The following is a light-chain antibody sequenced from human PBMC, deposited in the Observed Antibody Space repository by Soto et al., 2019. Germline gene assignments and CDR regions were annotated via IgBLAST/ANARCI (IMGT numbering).Light chain of an antibody. J-gene: IGKJ1*01. CDR2: EAS. CDR1: QNINRW. CDR3: QQYNRYSWT. Sequence: DIQMTQSPSTLSASVGDRVTITCRASQNINRWLAWYQQKPGKAPTLLIYEASTLETGVPSRFGGSGSGTEFTLTISSLQPDDFATYYYQQYNRYSWTFGQGTKVEI. V-gene: IGKV1-5*03.